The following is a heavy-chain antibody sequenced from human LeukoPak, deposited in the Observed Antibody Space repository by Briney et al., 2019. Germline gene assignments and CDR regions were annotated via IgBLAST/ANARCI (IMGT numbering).Heavy chain of an antibody. V-gene: IGHV3-53*01. CDR2: LSSGDNT. D-gene: IGHD2-2*01. Sequence: PGGSLRLSCAASGFSVNSYYMSWVRQAPGRGLEWVSALSSGDNTHYEDSVNGRFTISRDNSKNTLYLQLNSLRAEDTAVYYCARRYCSTCPTGHAFDLWGQGTMVTVSS. CDR1: GFSVNSYY. J-gene: IGHJ3*01. CDR3: ARRYCSTCPTGHAFDL.